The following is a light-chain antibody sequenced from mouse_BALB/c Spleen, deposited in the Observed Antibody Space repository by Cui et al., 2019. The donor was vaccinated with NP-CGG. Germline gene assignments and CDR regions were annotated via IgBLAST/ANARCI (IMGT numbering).Light chain of an antibody. CDR2: GTN. Sequence: QAVVTQESAPTTSPGETVTLTCRSSTGAVTISNYANWVQEKPDHLFTGLIGGTNNRAPGVPARFSGSLIGDKAALTITGAQTKDEAIYFCALWYSNHWVFGGGTKLTVL. CDR3: ALWYSNHWV. V-gene: IGLV1*01. CDR1: TGAVTISNY. J-gene: IGLJ1*01.